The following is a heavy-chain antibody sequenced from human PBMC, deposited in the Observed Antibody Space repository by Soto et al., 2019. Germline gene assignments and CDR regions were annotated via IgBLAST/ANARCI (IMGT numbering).Heavy chain of an antibody. Sequence: SETLSLTCTVSGGSVSIGYYYWICIRQPPGKGLQWIGYFYYSGSTDYNPSLKSRVTISVDTSKNQFSLKLTSVTVADTAVYYCARERTGDPTFFDYWGQGTLVTVSS. D-gene: IGHD1-1*01. CDR2: FYYSGST. CDR1: GGSVSIGYYY. CDR3: ARERTGDPTFFDY. J-gene: IGHJ4*02. V-gene: IGHV4-61*01.